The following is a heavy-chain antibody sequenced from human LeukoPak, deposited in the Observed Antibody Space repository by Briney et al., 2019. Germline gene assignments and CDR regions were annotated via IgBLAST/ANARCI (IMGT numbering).Heavy chain of an antibody. V-gene: IGHV3-23*01. CDR1: GFSFSTYA. D-gene: IGHD6-19*01. J-gene: IGHJ6*02. Sequence: GGSLRLSCAASGFSFSTYAMSWVRQAPGKGLEWVSTISSDGDTTYLADSVKGRFTISRDTSKNTLYLQMNSLRAEDTAVYYCARDEAVADYYYYGMDVWGQGTTVTVSS. CDR2: ISSDGDTT. CDR3: ARDEAVADYYYYGMDV.